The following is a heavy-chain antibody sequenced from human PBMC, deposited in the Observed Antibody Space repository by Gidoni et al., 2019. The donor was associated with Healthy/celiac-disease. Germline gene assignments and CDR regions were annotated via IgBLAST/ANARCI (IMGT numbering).Heavy chain of an antibody. CDR3: ASFKAGVGYFQH. D-gene: IGHD2-15*01. J-gene: IGHJ1*01. CDR1: GGPISSSSYY. Sequence: QRQLQASAPGLVKPSETLSLTCTVSGGPISSSSYYWGWIRQPPGTGLEWIGSIYYSGSTYYNPSHKNRVTISVDTSKNHVSLKLSSLTAADTAVYDCASFKAGVGYFQHWGQGTLVTVSS. CDR2: IYYSGST. V-gene: IGHV4-39*01.